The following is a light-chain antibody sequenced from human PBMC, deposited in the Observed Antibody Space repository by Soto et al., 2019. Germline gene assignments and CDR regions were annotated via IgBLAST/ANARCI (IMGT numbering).Light chain of an antibody. CDR2: KAS. Sequence: DIQMTQSPSTLSASVGDTVTITCRASQSISSYLAWYRQTPGKAPKFLIHKASTLESGVPSRFSGSGSGTEFTLTVSSLQPDDFATYYCQQYHSYPFTFGGGTKVEIK. V-gene: IGKV1-5*03. CDR1: QSISSY. J-gene: IGKJ4*01. CDR3: QQYHSYPFT.